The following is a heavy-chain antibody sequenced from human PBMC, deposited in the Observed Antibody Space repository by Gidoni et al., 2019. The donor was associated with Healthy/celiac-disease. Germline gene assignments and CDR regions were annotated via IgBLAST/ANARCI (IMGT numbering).Heavy chain of an antibody. CDR1: GYTFTSYY. Sequence: QVQLVQSGAEVKKPGASVKVSCKASGYTFTSYYMHWVRQAPGQGLEWMGIINPSGGSTSYAQKFQGRVTMTRDTSTSTVYMELSSLRSEDTAVYYCARGEEIYYYDSSGYYRRFGDYWGQGTLVTVSS. CDR2: INPSGGST. V-gene: IGHV1-46*01. CDR3: ARGEEIYYYDSSGYYRRFGDY. D-gene: IGHD3-22*01. J-gene: IGHJ4*02.